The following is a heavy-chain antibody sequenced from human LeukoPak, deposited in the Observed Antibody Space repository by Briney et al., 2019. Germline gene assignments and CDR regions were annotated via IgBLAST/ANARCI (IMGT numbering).Heavy chain of an antibody. Sequence: SETLSLTCAVYGGSFSGYYWSWIRQPPGKGLEWIGEINHSGSTNYNLSLKSRVTISVDTSKNQFSLKLSSVTAADTAVYYCARGPPSAIMDVWGKGTTVTVSS. CDR3: ARGPPSAIMDV. CDR2: INHSGST. J-gene: IGHJ6*03. V-gene: IGHV4-34*01. CDR1: GGSFSGYY.